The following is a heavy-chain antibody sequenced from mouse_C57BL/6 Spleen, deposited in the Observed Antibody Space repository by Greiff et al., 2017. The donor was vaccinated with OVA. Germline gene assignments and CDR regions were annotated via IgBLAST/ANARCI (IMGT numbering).Heavy chain of an antibody. J-gene: IGHJ2*01. CDR2: ILPGSGST. V-gene: IGHV1-9*01. Sequence: LQLQQSGAELMKPGDSVKLSCKATGYTFTGYWIEWVKQRSGHGLEWIGEILPGSGSTNYNANFKGQATFPADTSSNTAYMQLSSLTTEDSAIYYCARSLYYRDYFDYWGQGTTLTVAS. D-gene: IGHD2-14*01. CDR3: ARSLYYRDYFDY. CDR1: GYTFTGYW.